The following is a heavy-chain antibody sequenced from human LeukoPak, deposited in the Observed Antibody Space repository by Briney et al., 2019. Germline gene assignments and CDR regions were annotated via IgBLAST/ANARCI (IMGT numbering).Heavy chain of an antibody. Sequence: TSSETLSLTCAVSGGSISSSNWWSWVRQPPGKGLEWIGEIYHSGSTNYNPSLKSRVTISVDKSKNQFSLKLSSVTAADTAVYYCASGSGSYYPFDYWGQGTLVTVSS. V-gene: IGHV4-4*02. CDR1: GGSISSSNW. CDR3: ASGSGSYYPFDY. D-gene: IGHD1-26*01. CDR2: IYHSGST. J-gene: IGHJ4*02.